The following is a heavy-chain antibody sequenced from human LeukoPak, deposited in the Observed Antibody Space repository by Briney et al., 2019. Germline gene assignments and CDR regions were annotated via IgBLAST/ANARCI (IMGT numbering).Heavy chain of an antibody. CDR1: GFTFSTYA. V-gene: IGHV3-53*04. D-gene: IGHD5/OR15-5a*01. J-gene: IGHJ4*02. CDR2: IYSGGSI. Sequence: PGGSLRLSCVASGFTFSTYAMSWVRQAPGKGLEWVSVIYSGGSIYYTDSVKGRFTISRHNSKNTLYLQMNSLRTEDTAVYYCASGSRFDYWGQGTLVTVSS. CDR3: ASGSRFDY.